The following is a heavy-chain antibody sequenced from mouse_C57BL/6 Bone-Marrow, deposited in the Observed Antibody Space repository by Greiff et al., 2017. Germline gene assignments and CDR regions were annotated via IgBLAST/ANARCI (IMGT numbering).Heavy chain of an antibody. J-gene: IGHJ2*01. CDR3: ARCPHYYCSPLFDY. CDR1: GYTFTSYG. Sequence: VQLQESGAELARPGASVKLSCKASGYTFTSYGISWVKQRTGQGLEWIGEIYPRSGNTYYNEKFKGKATLTVDKSSSTAYMELRSLTSEDSAVYFCARCPHYYCSPLFDYWGQGTTLTVSS. V-gene: IGHV1-81*01. CDR2: IYPRSGNT. D-gene: IGHD1-1*01.